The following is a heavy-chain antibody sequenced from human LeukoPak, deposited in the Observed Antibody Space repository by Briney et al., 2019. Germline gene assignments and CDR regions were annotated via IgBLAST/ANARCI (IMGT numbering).Heavy chain of an antibody. D-gene: IGHD2-2*01. CDR1: GGSISSYY. CDR3: ARDWGTSHRNWFDP. V-gene: IGHV4-4*07. J-gene: IGHJ5*02. Sequence: PSETLSLTCTVSGGSISSYYWSWIRQPAGKGLEWIGRIYTSGSTNYNPSLKSRVTMSVDTSKNQFSLKLSSVTAADTAVYYCARDWGTSHRNWFDPWGQGTLVTVSS. CDR2: IYTSGST.